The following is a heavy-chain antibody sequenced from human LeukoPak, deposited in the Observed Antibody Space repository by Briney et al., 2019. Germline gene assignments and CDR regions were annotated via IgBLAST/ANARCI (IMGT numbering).Heavy chain of an antibody. CDR3: AKDFRIGYSAHFDY. Sequence: PGGSLRLSCVGSGFTFRSHAMSWVRQAAEKGLEFVSGIYENGGTTYYADSVKGRFSISRDNSKNTLYLQMDGLRGEDTAVYYCAKDFRIGYSAHFDYWGQGALVTVSS. V-gene: IGHV3-23*01. J-gene: IGHJ4*02. D-gene: IGHD2-21*01. CDR2: IYENGGTT. CDR1: GFTFRSHA.